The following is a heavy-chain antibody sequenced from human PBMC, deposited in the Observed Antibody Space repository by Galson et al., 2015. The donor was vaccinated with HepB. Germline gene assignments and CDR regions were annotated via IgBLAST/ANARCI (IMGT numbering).Heavy chain of an antibody. J-gene: IGHJ1*01. Sequence: SLRLSCAASGFTVSNNYMTWVRQAPGKGLEWVSVIYSGGSTYYADSVKGRFTISRDNSKNTLYLHMNSLRAEDTAVYYCARDPEYGSGSFQHWSQGTLVTVSS. CDR3: ARDPEYGSGSFQH. CDR2: IYSGGST. CDR1: GFTVSNNY. V-gene: IGHV3-66*01. D-gene: IGHD3-10*01.